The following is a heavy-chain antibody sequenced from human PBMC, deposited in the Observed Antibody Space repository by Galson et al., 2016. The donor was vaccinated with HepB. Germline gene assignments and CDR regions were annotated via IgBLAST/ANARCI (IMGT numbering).Heavy chain of an antibody. V-gene: IGHV1-18*01. J-gene: IGHJ4*02. CDR3: ARYRAATAYSDY. CDR2: ISAVNGNT. CDR1: GYTFTGYG. D-gene: IGHD6-25*01. Sequence: SVKVSCKASGYTFTGYGISWVRQAPGQGLEWMGWISAVNGNTRYAQRLQDRVTMTIDTSTSTAFMEMRSLRSDDTAVYYRARYRAATAYSDYWGQGTLVTVSS.